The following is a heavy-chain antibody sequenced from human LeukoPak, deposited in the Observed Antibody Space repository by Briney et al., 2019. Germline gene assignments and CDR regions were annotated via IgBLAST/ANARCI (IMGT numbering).Heavy chain of an antibody. CDR1: GFTFSDYY. CDR2: ISSDSSTI. Sequence: GGSLRLSCAASGFTFSDYYMSWLRQAPGKGMEWVSYISSDSSTIYYADSVKGRFTISRDNAKKSLYLQMNSLRTEDTAVYYCANTEYQRLGTDNWGQGTLVTVSS. V-gene: IGHV3-11*04. CDR3: ANTEYQRLGTDN. D-gene: IGHD2-2*01. J-gene: IGHJ4*02.